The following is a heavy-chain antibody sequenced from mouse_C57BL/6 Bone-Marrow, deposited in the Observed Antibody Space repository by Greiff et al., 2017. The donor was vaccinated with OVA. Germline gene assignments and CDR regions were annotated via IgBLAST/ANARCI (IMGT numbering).Heavy chain of an antibody. CDR2: ISNGGGST. Sequence: EVKLMESGGGLVQPGGSLKLSCAASGFTFSDYYMYWVRQTPEKRLEWVAYISNGGGSTYYPDTVKGRFTISRDNAKNTLYLQMGRLKSEDTAMYYCARDYGDDWGQGTLVTVSA. V-gene: IGHV5-12*01. D-gene: IGHD2-13*01. J-gene: IGHJ3*01. CDR3: ARDYGDD. CDR1: GFTFSDYY.